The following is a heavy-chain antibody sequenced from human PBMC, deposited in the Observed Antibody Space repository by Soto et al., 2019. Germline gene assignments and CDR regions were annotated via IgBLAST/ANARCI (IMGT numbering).Heavy chain of an antibody. CDR1: GGSVSXXXXY. CDR3: XXXXXXXXAVSY. Sequence: QVQLQESGPGLVKPSETLSLTCTVSGGSVSXXXXYXXXIRQPPGKGLEWIGYIYYSGSTNYNPXXXXXXXXXXXXXXXXXXXXXXXXXXXXXXXXXXXXXXXXXXAVSYWGQGTLVTVSS. V-gene: IGHV4-61*01. J-gene: IGHJ4*02. CDR2: IYYSGST.